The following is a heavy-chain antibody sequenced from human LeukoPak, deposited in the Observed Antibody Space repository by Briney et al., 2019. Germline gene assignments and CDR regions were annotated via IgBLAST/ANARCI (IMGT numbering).Heavy chain of an antibody. V-gene: IGHV4-34*01. J-gene: IGHJ4*02. D-gene: IGHD6-19*01. CDR1: GGSFSGYY. Sequence: SETLSLTCAVYGGSFSGYYWSWIRQPPGKGLEWIGEINHSGSTNYNPSLKSRVTISVDTSKNQFSLKLSSVTAADTAVYYCARGSSSGWYDYWGQGTLVTVSS. CDR3: ARGSSSGWYDY. CDR2: INHSGST.